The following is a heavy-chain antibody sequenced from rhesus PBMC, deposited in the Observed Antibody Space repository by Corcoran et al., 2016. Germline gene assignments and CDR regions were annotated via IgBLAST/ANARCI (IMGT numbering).Heavy chain of an antibody. D-gene: IGHD2-21*01. CDR3: AREEYCTGSGCYGCDY. Sequence: GGSLRLSCAASGFTFSDYYMSWVRQAPGKGPEWVGFIRNKANGGTAEYAASVKGRFTISRDDSKSIASLQMNSLKTEDTAVYYCAREEYCTGSGCYGCDYWGQGVLVTVSS. CDR2: IRNKANGGTA. CDR1: GFTFSDYY. J-gene: IGHJ4*01. V-gene: IGHV3-116*02.